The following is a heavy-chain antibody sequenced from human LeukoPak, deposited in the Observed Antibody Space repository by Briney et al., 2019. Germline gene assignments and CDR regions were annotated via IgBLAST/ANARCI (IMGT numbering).Heavy chain of an antibody. CDR3: ARDMSRTYYDFSVRWFDP. J-gene: IGHJ5*02. CDR2: IIPIFGTA. CDR1: GGTFSSYA. D-gene: IGHD3-3*01. Sequence: ASVKVSCKASGGTFSSYAIRWVRPAPGQGVDGMGGIIPIFGTANYARKFQGRVTITTDESTSTAYMELSSLRSEDTAVYYCARDMSRTYYDFSVRWFDPWGQGTLVTVSS. V-gene: IGHV1-69*05.